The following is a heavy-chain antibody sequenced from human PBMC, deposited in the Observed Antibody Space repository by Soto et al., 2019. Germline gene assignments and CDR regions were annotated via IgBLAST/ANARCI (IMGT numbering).Heavy chain of an antibody. D-gene: IGHD3-9*01. J-gene: IGHJ4*02. CDR2: ISGGADST. CDR1: GFTVSSYA. Sequence: EVQLLESGGGFVQPGGSLSLSCADSGFTVSSYAMTWVRQAPGKGLEWVSAISGGADSTYYADSVKGRFTISRDNSKNTLYLQMNSLRAEDTAIYYFAKDVSYTGYLSGPLDYWGQGTLVTVSS. V-gene: IGHV3-23*01. CDR3: AKDVSYTGYLSGPLDY.